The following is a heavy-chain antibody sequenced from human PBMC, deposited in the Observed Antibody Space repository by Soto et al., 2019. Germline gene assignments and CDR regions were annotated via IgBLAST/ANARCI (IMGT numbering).Heavy chain of an antibody. CDR2: ISGGGDST. CDR3: AKEGPWREYDY. Sequence: EVQLLESGGGLVQPGGSPRFSCAASGFTFSSYAMSWVRQAPGKGLQWVSAISGGGDSTYYADSVKGRFTISRDNYKNTLYLQMNSMRAEDTAVYYCAKEGPWREYDYWGQGTLVTVSS. CDR1: GFTFSSYA. V-gene: IGHV3-23*01. D-gene: IGHD5-12*01. J-gene: IGHJ4*02.